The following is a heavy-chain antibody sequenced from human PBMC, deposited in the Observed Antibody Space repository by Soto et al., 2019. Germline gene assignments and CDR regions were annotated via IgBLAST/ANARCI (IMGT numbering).Heavy chain of an antibody. V-gene: IGHV3-33*01. CDR3: ARGYSSGQNYYYYGMDV. Sequence: WGSLRLSCAASGFTFSSYGMHWVRQAPGKGLEWVAVIWYDGSNKYYADSVKGRFTISRDNSKNTLYLQMNSLRAEDTAVYYCARGYSSGQNYYYYGMDVWGQGTTVTVSS. CDR1: GFTFSSYG. D-gene: IGHD6-19*01. J-gene: IGHJ6*02. CDR2: IWYDGSNK.